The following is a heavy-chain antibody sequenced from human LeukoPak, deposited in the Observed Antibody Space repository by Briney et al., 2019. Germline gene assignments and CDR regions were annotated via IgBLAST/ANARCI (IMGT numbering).Heavy chain of an antibody. J-gene: IGHJ4*02. Sequence: PGGSLRLSCAASGFTFSSYWMHWVRQAPGKGLEWVSRINEHGTTITYADSVKGRFIISRENAKNTLYLQMNSLTAEDTAVYYCVRDLILMSTPGDYFDHWGQGTRVTVSS. CDR1: GFTFSSYW. D-gene: IGHD2-15*01. CDR3: VRDLILMSTPGDYFDH. CDR2: INEHGTTI. V-gene: IGHV3-74*01.